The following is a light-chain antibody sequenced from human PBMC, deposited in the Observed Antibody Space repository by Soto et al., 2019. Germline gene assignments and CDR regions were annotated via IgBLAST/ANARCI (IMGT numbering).Light chain of an antibody. J-gene: IGLJ1*01. Sequence: QSVLAQPRSVSGSPGQSVTISCTGTSSDVGGHNYVSWYQQYPGKAPKLLLSSVVQRPSGVPDRFSGSKSGNTASLTVSGLQAADEADYFCKSYAGSNTYVFGSGTKVTVL. V-gene: IGLV2-11*01. CDR1: SSDVGGHNY. CDR3: KSYAGSNTYV. CDR2: SVV.